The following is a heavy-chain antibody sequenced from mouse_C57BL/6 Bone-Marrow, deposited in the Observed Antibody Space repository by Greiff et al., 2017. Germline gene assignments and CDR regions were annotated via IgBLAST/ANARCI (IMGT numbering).Heavy chain of an antibody. CDR2: ISDGGSYT. Sequence: EVQRVESGGGLVKPGGSLKLSCAASGFTFSSYAMSWVRQTPEKRLEWVATISDGGSYTYYPDNVKGRFTISRDNAKNNLYLQMSHLKSEDTAMYYCARDYYRGFAYWGQGTLVTVSA. V-gene: IGHV5-4*01. J-gene: IGHJ3*01. CDR3: ARDYYRGFAY. D-gene: IGHD1-1*01. CDR1: GFTFSSYA.